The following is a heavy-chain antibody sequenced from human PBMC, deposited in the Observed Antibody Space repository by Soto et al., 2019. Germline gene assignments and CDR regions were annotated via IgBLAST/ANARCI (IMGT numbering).Heavy chain of an antibody. J-gene: IGHJ5*02. CDR2: IYYSGST. V-gene: IGHV4-59*01. Sequence: PSETLSLTCTVSGGSISSYYWSWIRQPPGKGLEWIGYIYYSGSTNYNPSLKSRVTISVDASKNQFSLKLSSVTAADTAVYYCARHIHAISLIDPRGQGTRVTVSS. CDR3: ARHIHAISLIDP. CDR1: GGSISSYY. D-gene: IGHD3-3*01.